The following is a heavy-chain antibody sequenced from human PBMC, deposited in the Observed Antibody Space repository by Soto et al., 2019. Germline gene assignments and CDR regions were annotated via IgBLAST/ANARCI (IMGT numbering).Heavy chain of an antibody. D-gene: IGHD2-8*01. CDR3: AKDRGFCTLSACRSDY. Sequence: GGSLRLSCAASGFTFSNYGMHWVRQAPGKGLEWVALIWYDGSEKRYADSVKGRFAISRDNSKNTLFLQMNSLRAEDTAVYYCAKDRGFCTLSACRSDYWGRGTLVTVSS. CDR2: IWYDGSEK. J-gene: IGHJ4*02. V-gene: IGHV3-33*06. CDR1: GFTFSNYG.